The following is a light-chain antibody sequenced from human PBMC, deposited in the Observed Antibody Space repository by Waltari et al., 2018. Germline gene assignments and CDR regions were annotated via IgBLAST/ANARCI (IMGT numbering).Light chain of an antibody. J-gene: IGLJ2*01. V-gene: IGLV2-11*01. CDR3: CSYAGSYTYVV. CDR1: SSDVGGSNY. Sequence: QSALTQPRSVSGSPGQSVTISCTGTSSDVGGSNYVSWYQQPPGKAPKPMIYDVSKRPSGVPDRFSGSKSGNTASLTISGLQAEDEADYYCCSYAGSYTYVVFGGGTKLTVL. CDR2: DVS.